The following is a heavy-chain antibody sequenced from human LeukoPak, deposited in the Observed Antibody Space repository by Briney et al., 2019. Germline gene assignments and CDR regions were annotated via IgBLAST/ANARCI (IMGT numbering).Heavy chain of an antibody. V-gene: IGHV4-61*02. Sequence: PSETLSLTCTVSGVSISSGSYYWSWIRQPAGKGLEWIGRIYTSGSTNYNPSLKSRVTISVDTSKNQFSLKLSSVTAADTAVYYCARNRAYCSSTSCYYDDYWGQGTLVTVSS. D-gene: IGHD2-2*01. CDR1: GVSISSGSYY. J-gene: IGHJ4*02. CDR2: IYTSGST. CDR3: ARNRAYCSSTSCYYDDY.